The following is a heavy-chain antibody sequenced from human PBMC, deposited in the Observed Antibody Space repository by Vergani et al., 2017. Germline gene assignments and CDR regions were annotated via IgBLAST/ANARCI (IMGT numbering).Heavy chain of an antibody. J-gene: IGHJ5*02. CDR3: ASGAVTVDGSWFDP. Sequence: QVQLQQWGAGLLKPPGTLSLTCAVSGGSISSSNWWNWVRQPPGKGLEWIGEIYHSGSTNYNPSLKSRVTISVDKSKNQFSLNLSSVTAADTAVYYCASGAVTVDGSWFDPWGQGTLVTVSS. D-gene: IGHD4-11*01. V-gene: IGHV4-4*03. CDR1: GGSISSSNW. CDR2: IYHSGST.